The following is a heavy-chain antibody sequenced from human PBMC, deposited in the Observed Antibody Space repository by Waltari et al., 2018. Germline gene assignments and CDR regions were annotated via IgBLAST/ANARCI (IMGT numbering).Heavy chain of an antibody. CDR3: AKDAFGNTYLDH. Sequence: QVQLVESGGGVVQPGMSLRLYCAASGVSLGHFGMHWVRQAPGKGLEWVALASFDGITTYYADSVRGRFTISRDNSKNTLYLDINTLRVDDTAIYYCAKDAFGNTYLDHWGQGTLVTVSS. D-gene: IGHD3-10*01. V-gene: IGHV3-30*18. CDR1: GVSLGHFG. J-gene: IGHJ5*02. CDR2: ASFDGITT.